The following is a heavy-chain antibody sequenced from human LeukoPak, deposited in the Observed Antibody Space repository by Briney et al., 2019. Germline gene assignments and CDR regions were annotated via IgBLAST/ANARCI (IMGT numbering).Heavy chain of an antibody. J-gene: IGHJ4*02. D-gene: IGHD1-26*01. Sequence: GGSLRLSCAASGFTFSSYAMSWVRQAPGKGLEWVSAISSSSSYIYYADSVKGRFTISRDNAKNSLYLQMNSLRAEDTAVYYCARVHYSGYVDYWGQGTLVTVSS. CDR2: ISSSSSYI. CDR3: ARVHYSGYVDY. V-gene: IGHV3-21*01. CDR1: GFTFSSYA.